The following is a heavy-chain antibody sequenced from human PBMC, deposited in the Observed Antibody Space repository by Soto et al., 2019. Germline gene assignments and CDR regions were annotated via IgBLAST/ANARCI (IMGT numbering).Heavy chain of an antibody. Sequence: ASVKVSCKASGYTFTSYYMHWVRQAPGQGLEWMGIINPSGGSTSYAQKFQGRVTMTRDTSTSTAYMELRSLRSDDTAVYYCARDERRSIAAENWFDPWGKGTLVTVSS. CDR1: GYTFTSYY. CDR3: ARDERRSIAAENWFDP. V-gene: IGHV1-46*01. CDR2: INPSGGST. D-gene: IGHD6-6*01. J-gene: IGHJ5*02.